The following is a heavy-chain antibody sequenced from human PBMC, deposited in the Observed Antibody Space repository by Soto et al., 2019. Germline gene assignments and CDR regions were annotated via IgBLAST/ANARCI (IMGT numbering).Heavy chain of an antibody. J-gene: IGHJ4*02. Sequence: GGSLRLSCAASGFTFNTYNMNWVRQAPGKGLEWVSYISDSSSTIHYADSVKGRFTISRDNAKNSLYLQMNSLRAEDTAVYYCAGDRESGRYGRALDHWGQGTLVTVSS. CDR3: AGDRESGRYGRALDH. CDR2: ISDSSSTI. CDR1: GFTFNTYN. V-gene: IGHV3-48*01. D-gene: IGHD6-19*01.